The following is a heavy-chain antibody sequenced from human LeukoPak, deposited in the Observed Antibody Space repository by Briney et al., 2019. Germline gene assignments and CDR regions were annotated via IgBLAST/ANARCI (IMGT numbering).Heavy chain of an antibody. J-gene: IGHJ4*02. D-gene: IGHD1-20*01. CDR1: GGSISSNNYY. Sequence: SETLSLTCTVSGGSISSNNYYWGWIRQPPGKGLEWIGSISYTGSTYYNPSLKSRVTISVDTSRNQFSLKVSSLTAADTAMYYCARRITGTTSDSFDYWGQGTLVTVSS. V-gene: IGHV4-39*01. CDR2: ISYTGST. CDR3: ARRITGTTSDSFDY.